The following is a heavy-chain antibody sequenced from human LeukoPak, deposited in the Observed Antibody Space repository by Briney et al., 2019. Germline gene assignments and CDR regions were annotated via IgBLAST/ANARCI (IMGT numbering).Heavy chain of an antibody. CDR1: GFASGFTFSDYA. J-gene: IGHJ6*03. Sequence: AGGSLRLSCAASGFASGFTFSDYAVSWVRQAPGKGPEWVASVIGRGATTYYADSVRGRFTISRDNSKNTLYLHMISLGADDTAVYFCAKAPATGEGYYFYYMDVWGKGTTVTVSS. CDR3: AKAPATGEGYYFYYMDV. V-gene: IGHV3-23*01. CDR2: VIGRGATT. D-gene: IGHD7-27*01.